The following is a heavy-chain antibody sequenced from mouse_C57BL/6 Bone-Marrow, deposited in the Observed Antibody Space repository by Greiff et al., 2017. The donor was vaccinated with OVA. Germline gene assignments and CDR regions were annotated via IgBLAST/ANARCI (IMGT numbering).Heavy chain of an antibody. Sequence: QVQLQQSGAELVRPGASVKLSCKASGYTFTDYYINWVKQRPGQGLEWIARIYPGSGNTYYNEKFKGKATLTAEKSSSTAYMQLSSLTSEDSAVYFCARTFFYYFDYWGQGTTLTVSS. CDR2: IYPGSGNT. CDR3: ARTFFYYFDY. V-gene: IGHV1-76*01. J-gene: IGHJ2*01. CDR1: GYTFTDYY.